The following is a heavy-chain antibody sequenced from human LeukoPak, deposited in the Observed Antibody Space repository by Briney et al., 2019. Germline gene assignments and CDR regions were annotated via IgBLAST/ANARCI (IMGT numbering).Heavy chain of an antibody. CDR1: EFSFGSYA. CDR3: AKGGGSYFRRVTYYYYYMDV. D-gene: IGHD1-26*01. J-gene: IGHJ6*03. Sequence: PGGSLRLSCAASEFSFGSYAMSWVRQAPGKGLQWVSGISGSGDRTYYADSVNGRFTISRDNSKNTLYLQMISLRAEDTAVYYCAKGGGSYFRRVTYYYYYMDVWGKGTTVTVSS. V-gene: IGHV3-23*01. CDR2: ISGSGDRT.